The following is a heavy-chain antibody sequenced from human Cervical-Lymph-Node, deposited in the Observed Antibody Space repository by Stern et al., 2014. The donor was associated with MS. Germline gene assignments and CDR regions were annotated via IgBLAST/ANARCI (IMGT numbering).Heavy chain of an antibody. V-gene: IGHV1-8*01. J-gene: IGHJ4*02. CDR3: TKAWDS. CDR1: GYTFTSDD. Sequence: QVQLVQSGAEVKKPGASVKVSCKTSGYTFTSDDINWVRQASGQGLEWMGWMNPDSGDTGYAQKFQGRLTITRNTSISTANMELTTLRSEDTAVYYCTKAWDSWGQGTLVTVSS. CDR2: MNPDSGDT.